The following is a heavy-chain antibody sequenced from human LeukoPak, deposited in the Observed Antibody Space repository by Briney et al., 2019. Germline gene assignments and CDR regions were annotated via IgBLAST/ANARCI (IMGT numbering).Heavy chain of an antibody. V-gene: IGHV3-23*01. Sequence: GGSLRLSCAASGFTFRNYAMSWVRQAPGKGLEWVSDISDTGGSTNYVGSVKGRFIISRDNSKDTLYLQMNSLRAEDTAVYYCARKGNGALDIWGQGTMVTVSS. J-gene: IGHJ3*02. D-gene: IGHD1-1*01. CDR1: GFTFRNYA. CDR3: ARKGNGALDI. CDR2: ISDTGGST.